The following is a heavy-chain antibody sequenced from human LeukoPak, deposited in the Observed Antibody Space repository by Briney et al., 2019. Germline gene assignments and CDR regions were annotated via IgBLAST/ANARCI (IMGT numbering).Heavy chain of an antibody. D-gene: IGHD1-7*01. CDR3: ARDSELELIGWFDP. Sequence: SETLSLTCAVYGGSFSGYYWSWIRQPPGKGLEWIGEINHSGSTNYNPSLKSRVTISVDTSKNQFSLKLSSVTAAGTAVYYCARDSELELIGWFDPWGQGTLVTVSS. CDR1: GGSFSGYY. V-gene: IGHV4-34*01. J-gene: IGHJ5*02. CDR2: INHSGST.